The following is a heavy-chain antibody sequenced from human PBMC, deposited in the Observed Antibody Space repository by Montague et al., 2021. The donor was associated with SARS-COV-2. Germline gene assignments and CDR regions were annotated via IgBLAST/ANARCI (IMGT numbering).Heavy chain of an antibody. Sequence: SETLSLTCTVSGGSVSSSPYYWGWIRQPPGRGLEWVGSISYSGLTYFSPSLKSRLTISVDSSENQFSLWLRSVPAADTSVYYYASSYYYGSGTYVYNYYMDVWGKGTTVTVSS. D-gene: IGHD3-10*01. CDR3: ASSYYYGSGTYVYNYYMDV. CDR2: ISYSGLT. J-gene: IGHJ6*03. CDR1: GGSVSSSPYY. V-gene: IGHV4-39*01.